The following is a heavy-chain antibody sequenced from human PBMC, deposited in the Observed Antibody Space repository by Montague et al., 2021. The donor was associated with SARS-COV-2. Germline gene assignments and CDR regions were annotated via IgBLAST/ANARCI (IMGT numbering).Heavy chain of an antibody. J-gene: IGHJ4*02. CDR3: ARIPVGSKYYFDF. CDR1: GDSVSGNIAT. V-gene: IGHV6-1*01. D-gene: IGHD2-2*01. Sequence: CAISGDSVSGNIATWNWVRQSPSLGLHWLVITYYLSKWYNDYAESVKSRITIDPDTSKHQFSLHLNSVTPEDTAVYYCARIPVGSKYYFDFWGQGSLVTVSS. CDR2: TYYLSKWYN.